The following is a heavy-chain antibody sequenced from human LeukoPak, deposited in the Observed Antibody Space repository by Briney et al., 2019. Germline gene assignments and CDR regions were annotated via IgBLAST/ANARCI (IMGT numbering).Heavy chain of an antibody. CDR2: ITSSGSYI. Sequence: PGGSLRLSCAASGFTFSSYGMNWVRQAPGKGLEWVSSITSSGSYIFYADSVKGRFTISRDNAKNSLYLQMNSLRAEDTAVYYCAWEEGCSGGSCYRVRYDYWGQGTLVTVSS. CDR1: GFTFSSYG. D-gene: IGHD2-15*01. J-gene: IGHJ4*02. V-gene: IGHV3-21*01. CDR3: AWEEGCSGGSCYRVRYDY.